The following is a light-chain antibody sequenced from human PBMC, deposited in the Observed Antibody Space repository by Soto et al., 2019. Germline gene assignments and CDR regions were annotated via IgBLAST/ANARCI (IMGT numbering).Light chain of an antibody. CDR1: QDIKEY. CDR2: DAS. Sequence: DIQMTQSPSSLSASVGDRVTITCQASQDIKEYLNWYQQKPGKAPKLLIHDASKLETGVPSRFSGSGSGTYFAFTISSLQPEDIATYYCQQSVNLPTFGGGTKVDIK. J-gene: IGKJ4*01. CDR3: QQSVNLPT. V-gene: IGKV1-33*01.